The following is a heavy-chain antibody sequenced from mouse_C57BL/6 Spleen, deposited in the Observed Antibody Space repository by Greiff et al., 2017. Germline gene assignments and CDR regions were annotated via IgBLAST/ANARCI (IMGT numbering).Heavy chain of an antibody. CDR2: ISYDGSN. CDR3: AREGNYSPWFAY. D-gene: IGHD2-12*01. J-gene: IGHJ3*01. Sequence: EVKLEESGPGLVKPSQSLSLTCSVTGYSITSGYYWNWIRQFPGNKLEWMGYISYDGSNNYNPSLKNRISITRDTSKNQFFLKLNSVTTEDTATYYCAREGNYSPWFAYWGQGTLVTVSA. CDR1: GYSITSGYY. V-gene: IGHV3-6*01.